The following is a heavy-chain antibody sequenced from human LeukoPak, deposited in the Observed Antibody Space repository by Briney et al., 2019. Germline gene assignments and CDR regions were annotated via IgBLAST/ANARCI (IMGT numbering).Heavy chain of an antibody. J-gene: IGHJ4*02. D-gene: IGHD3-22*01. CDR2: ISGSGGST. V-gene: IGHV3-23*01. Sequence: GGSLRLSCAASGFTFSSYAMSWVRQAPGKGLEWVSAISGSGGSTYYADSVKGRFTISRDNSKNTLYLQMNSLRAEDTAVYYCAKVVLYYDSSGYQGGYFDYWGQGTLVTVSS. CDR3: AKVVLYYDSSGYQGGYFDY. CDR1: GFTFSSYA.